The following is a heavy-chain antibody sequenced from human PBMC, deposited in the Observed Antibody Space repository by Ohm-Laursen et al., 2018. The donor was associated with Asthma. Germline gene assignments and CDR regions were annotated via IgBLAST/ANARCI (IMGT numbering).Heavy chain of an antibody. CDR3: ARSEIQGVIPSNIYYAMAV. V-gene: IGHV1-69*01. CDR1: GGTFNSYA. D-gene: IGHD3-10*01. Sequence: GSSVKVSCKASGGTFNSYAVNWVRQAPGQGLEWMGGIVPNFGTTSFAQKFQGRVTIIADGSTGTVYMELSSLRSEDTAFYYCARSEIQGVIPSNIYYAMAVWGQGTSVTVSS. CDR2: IVPNFGTT. J-gene: IGHJ6*02.